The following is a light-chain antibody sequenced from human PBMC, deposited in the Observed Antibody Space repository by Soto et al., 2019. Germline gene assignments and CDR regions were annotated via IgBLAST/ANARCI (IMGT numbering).Light chain of an antibody. CDR2: LNSDGSH. J-gene: IGLJ2*01. Sequence: QPVLTQSPSASASLGASVKLTCTLSSGHSSYAIAWHQQQPDKGPRYLMKLNSDGSHSKGDGIPDRFSGSSSGAERYLTISSLQSEDEADYYCQTWGTGSHVIFGGGTKVTVL. V-gene: IGLV4-69*01. CDR1: SGHSSYA. CDR3: QTWGTGSHVI.